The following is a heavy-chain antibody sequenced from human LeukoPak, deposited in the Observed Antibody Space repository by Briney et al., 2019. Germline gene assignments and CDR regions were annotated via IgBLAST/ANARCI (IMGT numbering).Heavy chain of an antibody. CDR2: IYSGGST. V-gene: IGHV3-53*05. Sequence: GGSLRLSCAASGFTVSSNYMSWVRQAPGKGLEWVSVIYSGGSTYYADSVKGRFTISRDNSKNTLYLQMNSLRAEDTAVYYCAKVPPRYSSSWYAFDIWGQGTMVTVSS. CDR1: GFTVSSNY. CDR3: AKVPPRYSSSWYAFDI. D-gene: IGHD6-13*01. J-gene: IGHJ3*02.